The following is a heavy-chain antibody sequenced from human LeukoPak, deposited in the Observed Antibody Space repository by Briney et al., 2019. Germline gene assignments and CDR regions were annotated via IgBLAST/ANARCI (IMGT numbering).Heavy chain of an antibody. J-gene: IGHJ4*02. CDR3: ARGGGLLRFEPFDY. CDR2: INLNSGGT. D-gene: IGHD3-3*01. CDR1: GYTFTGYY. V-gene: IGHV1-2*02. Sequence: ASVKVSCKASGYTFTGYYMHWVRQAPGQGLEWMGWINLNSGGTNYAQKFQGRVTMTRNTSISTAYMELSSLRSEDTAVYYCARGGGLLRFEPFDYWGQGTLVTVSS.